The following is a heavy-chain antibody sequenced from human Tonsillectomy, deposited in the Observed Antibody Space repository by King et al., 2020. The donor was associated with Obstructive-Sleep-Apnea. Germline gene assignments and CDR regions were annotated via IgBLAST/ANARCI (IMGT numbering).Heavy chain of an antibody. D-gene: IGHD5-18*01. Sequence: VQLVESGGGVVQPGRSLRLSCAASGFTFSNYAMHWVRQAPGKGLERGAFISYDGSNKYYGDSVKGRFTISREKSKNTLYLQMDNLRAEDTAVYYCARVLDSYATRLMVDYWGQGTLVTVSS. V-gene: IGHV3-30*04. CDR2: ISYDGSNK. CDR1: GFTFSNYA. CDR3: ARVLDSYATRLMVDY. J-gene: IGHJ4*02.